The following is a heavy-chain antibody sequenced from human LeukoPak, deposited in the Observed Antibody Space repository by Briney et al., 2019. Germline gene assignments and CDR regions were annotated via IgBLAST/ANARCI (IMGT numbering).Heavy chain of an antibody. V-gene: IGHV3-23*01. D-gene: IGHD3-10*01. CDR3: AKFNGHPTTNYYMDV. CDR2: ISSSGDST. Sequence: GGSLRLSCAASGFTFNSYAMAWVRQAPGKGLEWVSAISSSGDSTYYADSVKGRFTISRDNSKNTLFLQMNSLRAEDTAVYYCAKFNGHPTTNYYMDVWGEGTTVTVSS. CDR1: GFTFNSYA. J-gene: IGHJ6*04.